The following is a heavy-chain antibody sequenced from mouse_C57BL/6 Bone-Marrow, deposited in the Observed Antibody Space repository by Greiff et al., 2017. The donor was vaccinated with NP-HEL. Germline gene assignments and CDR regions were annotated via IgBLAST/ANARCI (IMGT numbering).Heavy chain of an antibody. D-gene: IGHD1-1*01. V-gene: IGHV5-9*01. CDR1: GFTFSSYT. CDR2: ISGGGGNT. CDR3: ASHYYGSSYNY. J-gene: IGHJ2*01. Sequence: EVKLEESGGGLVKPGGSPKLSCAASGFTFSSYTMSWVRQTPEKRLEWVATISGGGGNTYYPDSVKGRFTISRDNAKNTLYLQMSSLRSEDTALYYCASHYYGSSYNYWGQGTTLTVSS.